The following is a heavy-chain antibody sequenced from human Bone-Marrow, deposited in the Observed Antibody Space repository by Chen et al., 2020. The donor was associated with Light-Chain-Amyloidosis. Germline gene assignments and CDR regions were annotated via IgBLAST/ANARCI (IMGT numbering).Heavy chain of an antibody. CDR1: GFIFSDYS. J-gene: IGHJ3*02. V-gene: IGHV3-48*04. Sequence: EGRLVESGGDLIQPGGSLRLPCAASGFIFSDYSMNWVRQAPGKGLEWLSNITGRGDATFNAHSVKGRFTISRDNDKNSLYLQMNSLRVEDSAVYYCAKVAVWNYPDDAFDIWGQGTMVTVSS. D-gene: IGHD1-7*01. CDR2: ITGRGDAT. CDR3: AKVAVWNYPDDAFDI.